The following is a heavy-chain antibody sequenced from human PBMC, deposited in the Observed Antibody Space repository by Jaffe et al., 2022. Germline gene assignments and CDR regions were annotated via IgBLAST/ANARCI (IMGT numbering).Heavy chain of an antibody. D-gene: IGHD6-13*01. Sequence: QVQLVESGGGVVQPGGSLRLSCAASGFTFSSYGMHWVRQAPGKGLEWVAFIRYDGSNKYYADSVKGRFTISRDNSKNTLYLQMNSLRAEDTAVYYCAKDLKIRQLVTRGWWAFDIWGQGTMVTVSS. CDR3: AKDLKIRQLVTRGWWAFDI. CDR2: IRYDGSNK. CDR1: GFTFSSYG. J-gene: IGHJ3*02. V-gene: IGHV3-30*02.